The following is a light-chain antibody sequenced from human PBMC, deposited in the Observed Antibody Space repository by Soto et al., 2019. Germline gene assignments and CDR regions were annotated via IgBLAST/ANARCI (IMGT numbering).Light chain of an antibody. CDR2: DAS. V-gene: IGKV3-11*01. CDR1: QSVKTF. CDR3: QQRSNWPPIT. Sequence: EIVLTQSPATLSLSPGERATLSCMASQSVKTFLVWYQHRPGQAPRVLIYDASHRASGIPARFSGSGSGTDFTLTISSLEPEDAALYYCQQRSNWPPITFCQGTRLEIK. J-gene: IGKJ5*01.